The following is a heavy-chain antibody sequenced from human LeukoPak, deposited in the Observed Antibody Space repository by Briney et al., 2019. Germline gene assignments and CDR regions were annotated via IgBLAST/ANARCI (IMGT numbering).Heavy chain of an antibody. CDR3: ARDGKDIVVVPAEYDAFDI. Sequence: GGSLRLSCAASGFTFSSYAMHWVRQAPGKGLEWVAVISYDGSNKYYADSVKGRFTISRDNSKNTLYLQMNSLRAEDTAVYYCARDGKDIVVVPAEYDAFDIWGQGTMVTVSS. V-gene: IGHV3-30-3*01. CDR1: GFTFSSYA. D-gene: IGHD2-2*01. CDR2: ISYDGSNK. J-gene: IGHJ3*02.